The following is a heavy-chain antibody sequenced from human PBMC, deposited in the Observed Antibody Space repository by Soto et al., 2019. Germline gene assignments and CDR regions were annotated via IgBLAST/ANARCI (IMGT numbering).Heavy chain of an antibody. D-gene: IGHD3-22*01. CDR3: ASDGSRGYYLTESFQH. V-gene: IGHV1-18*01. J-gene: IGHJ1*01. CDR2: ISAYNGNT. CDR1: GYTFTSYG. Sequence: ASVKVSCKASGYTFTSYGISWVRQAPGQGLEWMGWISAYNGNTNYAQKLQGRVTMTTDTSTSTAYMELRSLRSDDTAVYYCASDGSRGYYLTESFQHWGQGTLVTVSS.